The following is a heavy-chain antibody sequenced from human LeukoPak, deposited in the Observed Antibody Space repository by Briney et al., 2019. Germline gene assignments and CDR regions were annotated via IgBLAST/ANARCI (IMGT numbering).Heavy chain of an antibody. D-gene: IGHD3-3*01. CDR1: GGSISSYY. CDR2: MLYSGST. CDR3: ARGPIFGIVYNWFDP. Sequence: PSETLSLTCTVSGGSISSYYWSWIRQPPGKGLEWIGYMLYSGSTNYNPSLKSRVTISIDTSKNQLSPKLNSVTAADTAVYYCARGPIFGIVYNWFDPWGQGTLVTVSS. V-gene: IGHV4-59*01. J-gene: IGHJ5*02.